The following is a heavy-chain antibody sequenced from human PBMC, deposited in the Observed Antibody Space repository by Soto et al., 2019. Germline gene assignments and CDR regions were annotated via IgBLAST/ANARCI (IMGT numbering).Heavy chain of an antibody. CDR2: INYRGTT. D-gene: IGHD1-26*01. CDR3: AGDAPGAAPY. J-gene: IGHJ4*02. V-gene: IGHV4-31*03. Sequence: QVQLQESGPGLVKPSQTLSLTCTVSGGSISSGTYYWNWIRQLPGKGLEWIGYINYRGTTVYNPSLKSRVIISAGTSENQFSLRLSSVTAADSAMYYCAGDAPGAAPYWGQGTLVSVSS. CDR1: GGSISSGTYY.